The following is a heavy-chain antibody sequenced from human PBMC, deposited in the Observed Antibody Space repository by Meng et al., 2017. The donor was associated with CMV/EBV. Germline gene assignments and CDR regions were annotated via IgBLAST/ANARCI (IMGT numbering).Heavy chain of an antibody. CDR2: INPNSGGT. J-gene: IGHJ3*02. D-gene: IGHD3-22*01. Sequence: ASVKVSCKASGYTFTGYYMHWVRQAPGQGLEWMGWINPNSGGTNYAQKFQGRGTMTRDTSISTAYMKLSRLRSDDTAVYYCARASSGYGSAFDIWGQGTMVTVSS. V-gene: IGHV1-2*02. CDR1: GYTFTGYY. CDR3: ARASSGYGSAFDI.